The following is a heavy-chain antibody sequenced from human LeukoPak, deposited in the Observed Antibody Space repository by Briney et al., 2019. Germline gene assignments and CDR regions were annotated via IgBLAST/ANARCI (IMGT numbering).Heavy chain of an antibody. CDR1: GFTFSSYA. CDR2: ISGSGGST. J-gene: IGHJ4*02. CDR3: AKDATSIVGATNFDY. Sequence: AGGSLRLSCAASGFTFSSYAMSWVRQAPGRGLEWVSAISGSGGSTYYADSVKGRFTISRDNSKNTLYLQMNSLRAEDTAVYYCAKDATSIVGATNFDYWGQGTLVTVSS. V-gene: IGHV3-23*01. D-gene: IGHD1-26*01.